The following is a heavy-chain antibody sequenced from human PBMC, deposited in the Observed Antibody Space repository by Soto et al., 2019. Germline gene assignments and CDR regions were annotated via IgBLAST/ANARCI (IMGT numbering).Heavy chain of an antibody. CDR1: GFTFSSSG. CDR3: AKIMSTSRGFDF. V-gene: IGHV3-23*01. Sequence: EVQLLESGGGLVQPGGSLRLSCAASGFTFSSSGMSWVRQAPGKGLEWVSAISGSGGSTYYADSVKGRVSISRDNSKNTPYLQMNSLRAEDTAVYYFAKIMSTSRGFDFWGQGTLVTVSS. J-gene: IGHJ4*02. CDR2: ISGSGGST.